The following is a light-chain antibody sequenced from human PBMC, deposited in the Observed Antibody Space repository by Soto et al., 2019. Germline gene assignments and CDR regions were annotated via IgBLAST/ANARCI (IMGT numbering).Light chain of an antibody. V-gene: IGKV2D-29*01. CDR2: AVS. CDR3: MQSIQLPRT. CDR1: QSLLQSDRNNY. J-gene: IGKJ1*01. Sequence: IVKTQTPLSLSVTPGPPASISRQSSQSLLQSDRNNYLYWYLPKPGQPPQLLIYAVSNRFSGVPDRFSGSGSGTDFTLKISRVEAEDVGVYYCMQSIQLPRTFGQGTKVEIK.